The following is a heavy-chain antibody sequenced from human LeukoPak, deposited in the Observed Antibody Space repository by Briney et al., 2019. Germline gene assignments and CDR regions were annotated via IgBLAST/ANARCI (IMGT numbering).Heavy chain of an antibody. CDR3: AKDVAGSSWATDLGYFDY. D-gene: IGHD6-13*01. Sequence: PGGSLRLSCAASGFTFSSYAMSWVRQAPGKGLEWVSAISGSGGSTYYADSVKGRFTISRDNSKNTLYLQMNSLRAEDTAVHYCAKDVAGSSWATDLGYFDYWGQGTLVTVSS. CDR2: ISGSGGST. CDR1: GFTFSSYA. V-gene: IGHV3-23*01. J-gene: IGHJ4*02.